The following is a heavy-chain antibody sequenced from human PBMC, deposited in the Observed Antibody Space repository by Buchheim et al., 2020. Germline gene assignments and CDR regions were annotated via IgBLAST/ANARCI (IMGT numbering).Heavy chain of an antibody. J-gene: IGHJ4*02. CDR1: GGSISSSSYY. Sequence: QLQLQESGPGLVKPSETLSLTCTVSGGSISSSSYYWGWIRQPPGKGLEWIGSIYYSGSTYYNPSLKSRVTISVDTSKNQFSLKLSSVTAADTAVYYCARRAGRVVVTGRPMIWYFDYWGQGTL. V-gene: IGHV4-39*01. D-gene: IGHD2-21*02. CDR2: IYYSGST. CDR3: ARRAGRVVVTGRPMIWYFDY.